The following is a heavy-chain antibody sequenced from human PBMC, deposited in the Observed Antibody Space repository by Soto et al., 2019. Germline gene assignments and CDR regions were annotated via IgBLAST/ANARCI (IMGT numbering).Heavy chain of an antibody. D-gene: IGHD3-22*01. CDR3: VTSYYDDTGYYPYFDY. CDR1: GGSISSRSYY. Sequence: SETLSLTCTVSGGSISSRSYYWGWIRQPPGKGLEWIGSIYQNGNIYHNPSLKSRFTIFVDTSENQFSLKLSSVTAADTAVYYCVTSYYDDTGYYPYFDYWGQGTLVTVSS. V-gene: IGHV4-39*01. CDR2: IYQNGNI. J-gene: IGHJ4*02.